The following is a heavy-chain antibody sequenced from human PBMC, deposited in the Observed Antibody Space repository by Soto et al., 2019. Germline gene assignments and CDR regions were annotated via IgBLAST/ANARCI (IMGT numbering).Heavy chain of an antibody. Sequence: SETLSLTCAVNGGSFSDYYWSWVRQPPGKGLEWIGEISHSGSTSYNPSLKSRVTISIDTSKNQFSLKLSSVSAADTAMYYCARGLQRRFGGYKGLGYHGMDVWGQGTPVTVSS. CDR1: GGSFSDYY. CDR2: ISHSGST. J-gene: IGHJ6*02. D-gene: IGHD5-12*01. V-gene: IGHV4-34*01. CDR3: ARGLQRRFGGYKGLGYHGMDV.